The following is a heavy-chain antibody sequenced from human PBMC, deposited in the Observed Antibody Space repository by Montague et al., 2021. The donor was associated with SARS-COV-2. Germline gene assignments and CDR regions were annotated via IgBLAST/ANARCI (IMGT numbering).Heavy chain of an antibody. D-gene: IGHD1-26*01. Sequence: SLRLSCAASGFTFSSYGMHWVRQAPGKGLEWVAVISYDGSNKYYADSVKGRFTISRDNSKNTLYLQMSSLRAEDTAVYYCAKPYSGSYRSWFDPWGQGTLVTVSS. CDR3: AKPYSGSYRSWFDP. CDR1: GFTFSSYG. J-gene: IGHJ5*02. CDR2: ISYDGSNK. V-gene: IGHV3-30*18.